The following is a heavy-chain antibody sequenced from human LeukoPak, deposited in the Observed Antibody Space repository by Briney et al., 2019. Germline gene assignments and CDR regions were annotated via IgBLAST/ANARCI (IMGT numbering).Heavy chain of an antibody. V-gene: IGHV4-4*07. J-gene: IGHJ6*03. D-gene: IGHD3-3*01. CDR1: GGSISSYY. CDR3: ARDGYYDFWSGRWYYYYYMDV. Sequence: SETLSLTCTVSGGSISSYYWSWIRQPAGKGLEWIGRIYTSGSTNYNPSLKSRVTMSVDTSKNQFSLKLSSVTAADTAVYYCARDGYYDFWSGRWYYYYYMDVWGQGTLVTVSS. CDR2: IYTSGST.